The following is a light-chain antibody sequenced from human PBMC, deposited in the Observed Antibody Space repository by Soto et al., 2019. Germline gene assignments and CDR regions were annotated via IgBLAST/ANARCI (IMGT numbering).Light chain of an antibody. J-gene: IGKJ4*01. V-gene: IGKV3-15*01. CDR2: GAS. Sequence: EIVMPQSPATLSVSPGERATLSCGASQSVSSNLAWYQQKPGQAPRLLIYGASTRATGIPARFSGSGSGTEFTLTISSLQSEDFALYYCQQYNDWPPLTFGGGTKVDIK. CDR3: QQYNDWPPLT. CDR1: QSVSSN.